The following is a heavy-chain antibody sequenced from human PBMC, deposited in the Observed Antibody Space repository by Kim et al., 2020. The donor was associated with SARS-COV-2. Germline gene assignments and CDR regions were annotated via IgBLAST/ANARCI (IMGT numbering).Heavy chain of an antibody. V-gene: IGHV4-39*01. D-gene: IGHD3-16*02. J-gene: IGHJ3*02. CDR2: MSSDGSS. Sequence: SETLSLTCTVSDDSIINSAYYWGWVRQSPGRGLEWIGSMSSDGSSYYNPSFRGRVTILVDTSKSHFSLALSSVTAADTALYYCARHHYNYVWGSFRFDT. CDR3: ARHHYNYVWGSFRFDT. CDR1: DDSIINSAYY.